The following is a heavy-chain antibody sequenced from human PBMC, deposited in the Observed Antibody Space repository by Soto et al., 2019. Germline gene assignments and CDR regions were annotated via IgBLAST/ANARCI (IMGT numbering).Heavy chain of an antibody. J-gene: IGHJ6*02. CDR2: IYHTGNT. CDR1: GGSVNTGDNY. CDR3: AREPLDGMDV. Sequence: HVQLHQSGPRLVKPSQTLSLVCSVIGGSVNTGDNYWSWVRPSPGRGLEWIGYIYHTGNTFYNPALENRVTMSVDASKNQFSLTLTSVTAADTAVYFCAREPLDGMDVWGQGTNVTVSS. V-gene: IGHV4-30-4*01.